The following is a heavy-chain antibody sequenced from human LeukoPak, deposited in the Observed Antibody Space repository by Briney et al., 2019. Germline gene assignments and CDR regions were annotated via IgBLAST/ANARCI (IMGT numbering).Heavy chain of an antibody. CDR1: GGTFSSYA. J-gene: IGHJ3*02. V-gene: IGHV1-69*06. CDR3: ARVKSYYYDTSDKDAFDI. D-gene: IGHD3-22*01. Sequence: ASVKVSCKASGGTFSSYAISWVRQAPGQGLEWMGGIIPIFGTANYAQKFQGRVTITADKSTSTAYMELSSLRSEGTAVYYCARVKSYYYDTSDKDAFDIWGQGTMVTVSS. CDR2: IIPIFGTA.